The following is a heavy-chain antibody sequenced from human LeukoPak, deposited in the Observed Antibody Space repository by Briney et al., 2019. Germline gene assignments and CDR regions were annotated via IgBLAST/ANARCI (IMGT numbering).Heavy chain of an antibody. CDR1: GFTFSSYA. CDR3: AKATTGVAGVLWYANDY. CDR2: ISGSGGST. J-gene: IGHJ4*02. Sequence: PGGSLRLSCAASGFTFSSYAMSWVRQAPGKGLEWVSAISGSGGSTYYADSVKGRFTISRDNSKNTLYLQMNSLRAEDTAVYYCAKATTGVAGVLWYANDYWGQGTLVTVSS. V-gene: IGHV3-23*01. D-gene: IGHD3-10*01.